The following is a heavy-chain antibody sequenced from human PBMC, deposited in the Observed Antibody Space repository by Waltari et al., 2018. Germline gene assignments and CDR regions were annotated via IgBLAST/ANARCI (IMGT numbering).Heavy chain of an antibody. CDR1: GFTFSSYA. CDR3: AKVVTNWFDP. Sequence: EVQLLESGGGLIQPGGSLRLSCGASGFTFSSYAMTLVRQAPGKGWEWVSSITSGTTTYYADSVKGRFTISRDNSKNTLYLQMNSLRAEDTAVYYCAKVVTNWFDPWGQGALVTVSS. D-gene: IGHD2-21*02. V-gene: IGHV3-23*05. CDR2: ITSGTTT. J-gene: IGHJ5*02.